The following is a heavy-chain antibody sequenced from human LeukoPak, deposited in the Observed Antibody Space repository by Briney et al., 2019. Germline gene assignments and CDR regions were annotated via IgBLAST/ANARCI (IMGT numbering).Heavy chain of an antibody. J-gene: IGHJ4*02. CDR3: ARDGYNYYYFDY. Sequence: ASVKVSCKASGYTFTGYYTHWVRQAPGQGLEWMGWINPNSGGTNYAQKFQGRVTMTRDTSISTAYMELSRLRSDDTAVYYCARDGYNYYYFDYWGQGTLVTVSS. CDR2: INPNSGGT. V-gene: IGHV1-2*02. CDR1: GYTFTGYY. D-gene: IGHD5-24*01.